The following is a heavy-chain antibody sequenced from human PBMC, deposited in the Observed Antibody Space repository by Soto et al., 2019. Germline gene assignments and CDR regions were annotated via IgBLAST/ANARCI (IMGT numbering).Heavy chain of an antibody. CDR3: AKERATTTAFDY. CDR1: GFTFSRDG. V-gene: IGHV3-23*01. J-gene: IGHJ4*02. Sequence: PGGSLRLSCAASGFTFSRDGVSWVRQAPGKGLEWVSLITDNGGSTYYADSVKGRFTISRDNTKNTLFLQMNGLRAEDTAVYYCAKERATTTAFDYWGQGALVTVSS. CDR2: ITDNGGST. D-gene: IGHD4-17*01.